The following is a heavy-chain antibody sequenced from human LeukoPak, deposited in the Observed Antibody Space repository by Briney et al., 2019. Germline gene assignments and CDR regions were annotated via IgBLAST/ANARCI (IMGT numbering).Heavy chain of an antibody. CDR2: IYHSGST. D-gene: IGHD3-10*01. CDR3: ARDRGEYYGSGSYYNDDAFDI. J-gene: IGHJ3*02. Sequence: SGTLSLTCAVSGGSISSSNWWSWVRQPPGKGLEWIGEIYHSGSTNYNPPLKSRVTISVDKSKNQFSLKLSSVTAADTAVYYCARDRGEYYGSGSYYNDDAFDIWGQGTMVTVSS. CDR1: GGSISSSNW. V-gene: IGHV4-4*02.